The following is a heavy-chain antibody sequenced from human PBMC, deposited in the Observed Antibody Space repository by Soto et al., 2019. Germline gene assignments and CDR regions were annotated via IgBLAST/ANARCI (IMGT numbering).Heavy chain of an antibody. CDR1: GGSISSGGYY. Sequence: QVQLQESGPGLVKPSQTLSLTCTVSGGSISSGGYYWSCIRQHPGKGLEGMGCIHYTGRNDYNPSLKSRVTISLVPSKNLFSRKPSAVTAADTAVYYCAREPSVRYAGTDRYYYGMDVWGQGTTVTVSS. CDR2: IHYTGRN. CDR3: AREPSVRYAGTDRYYYGMDV. J-gene: IGHJ6*02. D-gene: IGHD3-10*01. V-gene: IGHV4-31*10.